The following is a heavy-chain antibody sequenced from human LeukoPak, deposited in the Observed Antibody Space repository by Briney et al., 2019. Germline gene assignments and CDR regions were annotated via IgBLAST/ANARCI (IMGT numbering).Heavy chain of an antibody. Sequence: PGGSLRLSCAASGFTVSSNYMSWVRQAPGKGLEWVSVIYSGGSTYYADSVKGRFTISRHNSKNTLYLRMNSLRAEDTAVYYCARVLWFGEFPDYFDYWGQGTLVTVSS. V-gene: IGHV3-53*04. CDR1: GFTVSSNY. D-gene: IGHD3-10*01. J-gene: IGHJ4*02. CDR2: IYSGGST. CDR3: ARVLWFGEFPDYFDY.